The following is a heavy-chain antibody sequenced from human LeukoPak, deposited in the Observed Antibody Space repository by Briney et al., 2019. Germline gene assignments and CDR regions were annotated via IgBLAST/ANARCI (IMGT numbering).Heavy chain of an antibody. D-gene: IGHD6-19*01. CDR3: ARVVAGLYYFDY. J-gene: IGHJ4*02. CDR1: GGSVSSGDYY. V-gene: IGHV4-61*08. CDR2: IYYSGST. Sequence: SQTLSLTCTVSGGSVSSGDYYWSWIRQPPGKGLEWIGHIYYSGSTNYNPSLKSRVSISVDTSKNQFSLKLSSMTAADTAVYYCARVVAGLYYFDYWGQGTLVTVSS.